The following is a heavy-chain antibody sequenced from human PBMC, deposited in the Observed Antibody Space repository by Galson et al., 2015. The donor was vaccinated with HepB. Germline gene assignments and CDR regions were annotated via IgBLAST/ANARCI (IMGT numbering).Heavy chain of an antibody. CDR3: ARRLMVSRVGYYYYMDV. V-gene: IGHV1-8*01. CDR1: GYTFTSYD. J-gene: IGHJ6*03. CDR2: MNPNSGNT. D-gene: IGHD1-14*01. Sequence: SVKVSSKASGYTFTSYDINWVRQATGQGLEWMGWMNPNSGNTGYAQKFQGRVTMTRNTSISTAYMELSSLRSEDTAVYYCARRLMVSRVGYYYYMDVWGKGTTVTVSS.